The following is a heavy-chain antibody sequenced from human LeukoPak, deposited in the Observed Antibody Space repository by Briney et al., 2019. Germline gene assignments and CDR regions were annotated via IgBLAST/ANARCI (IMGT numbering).Heavy chain of an antibody. CDR1: GFTFSTYA. D-gene: IGHD1-26*01. J-gene: IGHJ4*02. V-gene: IGHV4-34*01. Sequence: GSLRLSCAASGFTFSTYAMMWIRQPPGKGLEWIGEINHSGSTNYNPSLKSRVTISVDTSKNQFSLKLSSVTAADTAVYYCARGNFSGSYLRNFDYWGQGTLVTVSS. CDR3: ARGNFSGSYLRNFDY. CDR2: INHSGST.